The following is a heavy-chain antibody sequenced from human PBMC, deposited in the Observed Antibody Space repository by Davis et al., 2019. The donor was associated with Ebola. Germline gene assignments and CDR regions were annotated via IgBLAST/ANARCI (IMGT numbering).Heavy chain of an antibody. V-gene: IGHV3-9*01. CDR3: TKVNTTNWFDP. J-gene: IGHJ5*02. D-gene: IGHD1-1*01. CDR1: GFIFEDYA. Sequence: PGGSLRLSCVASGFIFEDYAIHWVRQTPGKGLEWVAGLSWNSASIGYADSVKGRFTISRDNAKNSLYLQMNSLRAEDTAFYYCTKVNTTNWFDPWGLGTLVTVSS. CDR2: LSWNSASI.